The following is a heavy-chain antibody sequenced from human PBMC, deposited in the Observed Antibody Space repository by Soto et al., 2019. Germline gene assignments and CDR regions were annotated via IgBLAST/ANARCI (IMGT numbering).Heavy chain of an antibody. CDR2: INKDGSKK. D-gene: IGHD3-22*01. V-gene: IGHV3-7*04. CDR3: ARGDYHDTSSRFYDAFAV. CDR1: GCTCSNLG. J-gene: IGHJ3*01. Sequence: QRLRWRAAGCTCSNLGRSCILQAPGKGLEWVANINKDGSKKCYGDSVKGRFTISRDNTKNSLYLQMNSLRAEDTAVYYCARGDYHDTSSRFYDAFAVLGQGTMVTVSS.